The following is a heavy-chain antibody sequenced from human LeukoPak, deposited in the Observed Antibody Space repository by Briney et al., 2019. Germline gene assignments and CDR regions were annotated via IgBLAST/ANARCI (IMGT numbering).Heavy chain of an antibody. D-gene: IGHD6-19*01. CDR3: TTLQPYSSGWYGWFDP. V-gene: IGHV3-15*01. Sequence: GGSLRLSCAASGFTFSNAWMSWVRQAPGKGREWVGRIKSKTDGGTTDYAAPVRGRFTISRDDSKNTLYLQMNSLKTEDTAVYYCTTLQPYSSGWYGWFDPWGQGTLVTVPS. CDR2: IKSKTDGGTT. J-gene: IGHJ5*02. CDR1: GFTFSNAW.